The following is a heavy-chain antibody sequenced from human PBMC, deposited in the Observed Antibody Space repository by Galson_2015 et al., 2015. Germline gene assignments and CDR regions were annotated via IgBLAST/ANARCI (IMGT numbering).Heavy chain of an antibody. CDR2: ISSSSLYI. CDR3: ARAYCSGGRCDYNFDY. J-gene: IGHJ4*02. D-gene: IGHD2-15*01. Sequence: SLRLSCAASGFTFSSYSMNWVRQAPGKGLEWVSSISSSSLYIYYGDSAKGRFTISRDNAKNSLYLQMNSLRAEDTALYYCARAYCSGGRCDYNFDYWGQGTLVTVSS. CDR1: GFTFSSYS. V-gene: IGHV3-21*01.